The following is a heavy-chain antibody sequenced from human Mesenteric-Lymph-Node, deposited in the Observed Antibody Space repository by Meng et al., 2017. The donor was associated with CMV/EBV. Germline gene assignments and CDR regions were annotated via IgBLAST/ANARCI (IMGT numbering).Heavy chain of an antibody. CDR1: GFTFSDYY. CDR2: INSRSTTV. D-gene: IGHD3-22*01. V-gene: IGHV3-11*01. J-gene: IGHJ2*01. CDR3: ARVGAGSSGSNWYFDL. Sequence: GFTFSDYYMSWIRQAPGKGLECVSYINSRSTTVYYADSVKGRFTISRDNAKNSLYLQMISLRAEDTAVYYCARVGAGSSGSNWYFDLWGRGTLVTVSS.